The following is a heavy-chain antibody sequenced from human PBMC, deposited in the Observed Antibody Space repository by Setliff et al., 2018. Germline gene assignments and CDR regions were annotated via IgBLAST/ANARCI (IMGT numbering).Heavy chain of an antibody. D-gene: IGHD4-4*01. CDR3: ARESVWVVPTTDYYYYIDV. Sequence: SVKVSCKASGGAFSDYGITWVGQAPVQGLEWMGGIIPIFGTTTYSQKFLGRVTITTDESSSTGYMELSSLRSDDTAVEFCARESVWVVPTTDYYYYIDVWGEGTMVTVSS. CDR2: IIPIFGTT. V-gene: IGHV1-69*05. CDR1: GGAFSDYG. J-gene: IGHJ6*03.